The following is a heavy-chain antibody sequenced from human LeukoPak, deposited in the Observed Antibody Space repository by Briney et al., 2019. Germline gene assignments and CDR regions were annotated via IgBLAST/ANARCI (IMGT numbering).Heavy chain of an antibody. D-gene: IGHD2-15*01. J-gene: IGHJ4*02. CDR1: GYTLTELS. V-gene: IGHV1-24*01. CDR3: ATDRRWGVVVAATLFDY. CDR2: FDPEDGET. Sequence: ASVTVSCKVSGYTLTELSMHWVRQARGKGLEWMGGFDPEDGETIYAQKFQGRVTMNEHTSTDTAYMELSSLRSEDTAVYYCATDRRWGVVVAATLFDYWGQGTLVTVSS.